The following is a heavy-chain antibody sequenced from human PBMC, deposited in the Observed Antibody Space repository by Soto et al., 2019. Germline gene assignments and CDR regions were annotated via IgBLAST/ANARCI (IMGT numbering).Heavy chain of an antibody. Sequence: PGGSLRLSCAASGFTLSNAWVSWVRQAPGKGLEWVGRIKNKMEGGTTDYAAPVKGRFTISRDDSKNMLYLQMNSLITDDTAVYYCASNWNFDYWGQGTLVTVSS. CDR1: GFTLSNAW. CDR3: ASNWNFDY. V-gene: IGHV3-15*01. D-gene: IGHD2-8*01. CDR2: IKNKMEGGTT. J-gene: IGHJ4*02.